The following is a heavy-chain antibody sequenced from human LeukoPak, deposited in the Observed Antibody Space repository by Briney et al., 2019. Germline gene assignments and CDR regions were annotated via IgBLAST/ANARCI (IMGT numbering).Heavy chain of an antibody. CDR2: IYYSGST. CDR3: ARDRCSGGSCYHYYYYMDV. Sequence: PSETLSLTCTVSGGSISSYYWSWIRQPPGKGLEGIGYIYYSGSTNYTPSLKSRVTISVDTSKNQFSLKLSSVTAADTAVYYCARDRCSGGSCYHYYYYMDVWGKGTTVTVSS. J-gene: IGHJ6*03. V-gene: IGHV4-59*01. CDR1: GGSISSYY. D-gene: IGHD2-15*01.